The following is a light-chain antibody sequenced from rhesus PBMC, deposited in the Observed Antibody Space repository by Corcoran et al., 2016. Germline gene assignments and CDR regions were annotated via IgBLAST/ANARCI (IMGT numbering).Light chain of an antibody. J-gene: IGKJ4*01. Sequence: EIVMTQSPATLSLSPGERATLSCRASQIVNNHLAWYQQKPGQAPSLLIYGSSPRATCIPNRFRGRGSGTDFTLTISILGSEDFAFYFCQPYSNWPLTFAGGTKVEI. V-gene: IGKV3-42*03. CDR1: QIVNNH. CDR2: GSS. CDR3: QPYSNWPLT.